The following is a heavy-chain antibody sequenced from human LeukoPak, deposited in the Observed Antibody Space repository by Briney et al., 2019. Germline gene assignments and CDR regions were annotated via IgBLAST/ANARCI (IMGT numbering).Heavy chain of an antibody. CDR3: ARGEVVPAATYYYYYYMDV. CDR2: IKQDGSAK. Sequence: PGGSLRLSCAASGFTFNNYWMSWVRQVPGKGLQWVANIKQDGSAKFYVDSVKGRFTISRDNTKNSLYLRMNSLRVEDTAVYYCARGEVVPAATYYYYYYMDVWGKGTTVTVSS. V-gene: IGHV3-7*01. D-gene: IGHD2-2*01. J-gene: IGHJ6*03. CDR1: GFTFNNYW.